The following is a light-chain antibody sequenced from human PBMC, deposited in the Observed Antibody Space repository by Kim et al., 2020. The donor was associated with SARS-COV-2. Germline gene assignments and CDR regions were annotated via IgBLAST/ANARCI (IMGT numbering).Light chain of an antibody. CDR1: RSNLGSYR. V-gene: IGLV1-44*01. CDR2: NDN. J-gene: IGLJ3*02. CDR3: AAWDHSLKGWV. Sequence: GERVTGSGSGSRSNLGSYRVNWFQQVPGTAPKLLIFNDNRRPSGVPYRVSGSKSDTSASLAIGGLQSEDEACYFCAAWDHSLKGWVFGGGTQLTV.